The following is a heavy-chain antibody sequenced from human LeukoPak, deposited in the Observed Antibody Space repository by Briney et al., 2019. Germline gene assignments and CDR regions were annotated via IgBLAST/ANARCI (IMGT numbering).Heavy chain of an antibody. D-gene: IGHD6-19*01. CDR3: VKSGWYSNYYYGMDV. Sequence: GGSLRLSCSASGFTFSSHAMHWVRQAPGKGLEYVSAISSNGGSTYYADSVKGRFTISRDNSKNTLDLQMSRLRAEDTAVYYCVKSGWYSNYYYGMDVWGQGTTVTVSS. CDR1: GFTFSSHA. V-gene: IGHV3-64D*06. CDR2: ISSNGGST. J-gene: IGHJ6*02.